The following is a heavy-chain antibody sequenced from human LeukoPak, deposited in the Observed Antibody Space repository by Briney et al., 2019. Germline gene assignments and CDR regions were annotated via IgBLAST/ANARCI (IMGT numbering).Heavy chain of an antibody. V-gene: IGHV3-33*08. J-gene: IGHJ4*02. CDR3: ARDVNGGNFDY. CDR2: IWYDGSNK. D-gene: IGHD4-23*01. CDR1: GFTFSSYS. Sequence: GGSLRLSCAASGFTFSSYSMNWVRQAPGKGLEWVAVIWYDGSNKYYADSVKGRFTISRDNSKNTLYLQMNSLRAEDTAVYYCARDVNGGNFDYWGQGTLVTVSS.